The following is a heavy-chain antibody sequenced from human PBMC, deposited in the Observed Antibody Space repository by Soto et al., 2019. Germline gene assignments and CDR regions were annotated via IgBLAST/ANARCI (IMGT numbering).Heavy chain of an antibody. J-gene: IGHJ4*02. CDR1: GDSASSNRAA. CDR3: ASLGAASTDYGAIIDF. Sequence: SQTLSLTCAISGDSASSNRAAWNWIRQSPSRGLEWLGRTYYRSKWYDDYAVSVKGRITINPDTSKNQFYLHLNFVTPEDTAVYYCASLGAASTDYGAIIDFWGPGSLVT. CDR2: TYYRSKWYD. V-gene: IGHV6-1*01. D-gene: IGHD4-17*01.